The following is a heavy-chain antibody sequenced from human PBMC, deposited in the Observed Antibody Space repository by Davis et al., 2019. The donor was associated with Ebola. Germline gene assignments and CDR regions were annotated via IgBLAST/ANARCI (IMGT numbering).Heavy chain of an antibody. CDR1: GDSISSGVYY. CDR2: IHYTGSV. Sequence: MPSETLSLTCTVSGDSISSGVYYWSWIRQHPGKNLEWIGYIHYTGSVYYNPSLRSRVTISVDKSKNQFSLKLSSVTAADTAVYYCARGYDFWSGEYYYYYYGMDVWGQGTTVTVSS. D-gene: IGHD3-3*01. V-gene: IGHV4-31*03. CDR3: ARGYDFWSGEYYYYYYGMDV. J-gene: IGHJ6*02.